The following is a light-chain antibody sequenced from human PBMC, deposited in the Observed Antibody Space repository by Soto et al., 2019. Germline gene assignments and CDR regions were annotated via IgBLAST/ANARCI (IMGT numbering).Light chain of an antibody. J-gene: IGKJ2*01. CDR2: DAS. CDR3: PQRNNWHPMYT. CDR1: QSVSSY. Sequence: EIVLTQSPATLSLSPGERATLSCRASQSVSSYLAWYQQKPGQAPRLRIYDASNRATGIPARFRGSGAGTDFTRTISSLAPADFAAYFCPQRNNWHPMYTFGQGTNLEIK. V-gene: IGKV3-11*01.